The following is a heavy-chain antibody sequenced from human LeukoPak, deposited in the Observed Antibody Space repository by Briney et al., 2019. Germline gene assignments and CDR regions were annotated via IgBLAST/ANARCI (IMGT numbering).Heavy chain of an antibody. CDR1: GFTFSSYS. Sequence: GGSLRLSCAASGFTFSSYSMTWVRQAPGKGLEWVSSISSSSSYIYYADSVKGRFTISRDNAKNSLYLQMNSLRAEDTAVYYCARGTDYYDSSGYDHWGQGTLVTVSS. J-gene: IGHJ4*02. CDR2: ISSSSSYI. CDR3: ARGTDYYDSSGYDH. V-gene: IGHV3-21*01. D-gene: IGHD3-22*01.